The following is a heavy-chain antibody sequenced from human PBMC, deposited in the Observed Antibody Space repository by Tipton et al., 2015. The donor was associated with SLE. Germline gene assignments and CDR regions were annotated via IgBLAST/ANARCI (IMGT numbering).Heavy chain of an antibody. CDR2: ISGSGGTT. CDR3: ARHGEVGASFDH. J-gene: IGHJ4*02. Sequence: SLRLSCAASGFTFSTYAMSWVRQAPGKGLEWVSAISGSGGTTYYADSVKGRFAISRDNPKNTLFLQMNSLRAEDTAVYYCARHGEVGASFDHWGQGSLVTVSS. D-gene: IGHD1-26*01. CDR1: GFTFSTYA. V-gene: IGHV3-23*01.